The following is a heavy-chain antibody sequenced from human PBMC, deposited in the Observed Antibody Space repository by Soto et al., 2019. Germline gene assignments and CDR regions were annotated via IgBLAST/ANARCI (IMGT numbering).Heavy chain of an antibody. D-gene: IGHD1-26*01. CDR1: GFTFSSYG. J-gene: IGHJ4*02. Sequence: GGSLRLSCAASGFTFSSYGMHWVRQAPGKGLEWVAVISYDGSNKYYADSVKGRFTFSRDNSKSTLYLQMNSLRAEDTAVYYCAKPDSEWELLIMYYFDYWGQGTLVTVSS. CDR3: AKPDSEWELLIMYYFDY. V-gene: IGHV3-30*18. CDR2: ISYDGSNK.